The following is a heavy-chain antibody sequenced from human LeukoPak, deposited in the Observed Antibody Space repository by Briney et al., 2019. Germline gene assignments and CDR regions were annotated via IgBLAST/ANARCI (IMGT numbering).Heavy chain of an antibody. V-gene: IGHV3-30*02. J-gene: IGHJ6*03. Sequence: GGSLRLSCAASGFTFSSYGMHWVRQAPGKGLEWVTFIRYDESNKYYADSVKGRFIISRDNSKNTLYLQMNSLRAEDTAVYYCAKDPRSYCGGDCYRYYYYYYMDLWAKGPRSPSP. CDR2: IRYDESNK. D-gene: IGHD2-21*02. CDR3: AKDPRSYCGGDCYRYYYYYYMDL. CDR1: GFTFSSYG.